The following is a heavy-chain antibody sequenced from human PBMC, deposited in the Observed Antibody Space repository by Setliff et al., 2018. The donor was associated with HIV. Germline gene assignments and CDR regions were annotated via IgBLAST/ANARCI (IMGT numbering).Heavy chain of an antibody. Sequence: LRLSCTASGFTFDDYAMHWVRQAPGKGLEWVSGISWNSGSIGYADSVKGRFTISRDNSKNSLYLQMNNLRGEDTALYYCAKDTYGGHFYYFDYWGQGTLVTVS. V-gene: IGHV3-9*01. J-gene: IGHJ4*02. CDR3: AKDTYGGHFYYFDY. CDR1: GFTFDDYA. D-gene: IGHD4-17*01. CDR2: ISWNSGSI.